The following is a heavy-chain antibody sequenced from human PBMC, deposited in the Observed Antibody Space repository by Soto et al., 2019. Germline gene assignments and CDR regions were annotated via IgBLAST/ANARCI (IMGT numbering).Heavy chain of an antibody. Sequence: PGGSLRLSCAASGFNFEDYAIHWVRQAPGKGLECVSGISWNSGTLEYADSVKGRFTISRDNAKNSLYLQMNSLRDEDSAVYYCVTDLNWQGHWGQGTLVTVSS. CDR3: VTDLNWQGH. CDR2: ISWNSGTL. V-gene: IGHV3-9*01. CDR1: GFNFEDYA. J-gene: IGHJ4*02.